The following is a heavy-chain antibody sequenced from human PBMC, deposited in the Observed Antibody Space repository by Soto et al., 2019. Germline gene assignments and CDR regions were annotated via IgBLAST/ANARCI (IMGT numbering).Heavy chain of an antibody. CDR2: VYPRDSDT. J-gene: IGHJ4*02. CDR3: ARPPLPGYSIHFNS. Sequence: VKISCKASGYIFIDYWIGWVRQMPGKGLEWMGIVYPRDSDTRYSPSFQGEVTISADRSXXXXXXQXRXLKXXXTALYYCARPPLPGYSIHFNSWGQGTLVTVSS. V-gene: IGHV5-51*01. D-gene: IGHD2-15*01. CDR1: GYIFIDYW.